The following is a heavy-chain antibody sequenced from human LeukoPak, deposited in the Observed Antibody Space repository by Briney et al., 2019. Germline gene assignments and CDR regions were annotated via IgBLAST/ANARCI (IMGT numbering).Heavy chain of an antibody. CDR2: IGIVGDI. Sequence: GGSLRLSCAASGFTFSSYDMHWVRQVTGKGLEWVSGIGIVGDIYYAGSVKGRFTISREDAKNSLYLQMNSLRAEDTAVYYCARGGDGVLVKAAMRDWPFDYWGQGTLVTVSS. V-gene: IGHV3-13*01. J-gene: IGHJ4*02. D-gene: IGHD2-2*01. CDR1: GFTFSSYD. CDR3: ARGGDGVLVKAAMRDWPFDY.